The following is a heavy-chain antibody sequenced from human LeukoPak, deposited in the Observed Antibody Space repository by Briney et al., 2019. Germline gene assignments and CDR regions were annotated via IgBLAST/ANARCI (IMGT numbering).Heavy chain of an antibody. V-gene: IGHV3-30-3*01. J-gene: IGHJ3*02. CDR3: ARDRDDFWSGCYGPPDAFDI. CDR1: GFTFSSYA. D-gene: IGHD3-3*01. Sequence: GGSLRLSCAASGFTFSSYAMHWVRQAPGKGLEWVAVISYDGSNKYYADSVKGRFTISRDNSKNTLYLQMNSLRAEDTAVYHCARDRDDFWSGCYGPPDAFDIWGQGTMVTVSS. CDR2: ISYDGSNK.